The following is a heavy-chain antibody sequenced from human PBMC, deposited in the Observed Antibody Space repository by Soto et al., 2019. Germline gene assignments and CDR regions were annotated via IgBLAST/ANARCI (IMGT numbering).Heavy chain of an antibody. D-gene: IGHD2-2*02. J-gene: IGHJ5*02. Sequence: GASGKVSRKASGYTFTRYGISWVRQGPGQGLEWMGWISAYNGNTNYAQKLQGRVTMTTDPSTSTAYMELRSLRSDDTAVYYCARGGCSSTSCYRYWFDPWGQGTLVTVSS. CDR2: ISAYNGNT. V-gene: IGHV1-18*01. CDR3: ARGGCSSTSCYRYWFDP. CDR1: GYTFTRYG.